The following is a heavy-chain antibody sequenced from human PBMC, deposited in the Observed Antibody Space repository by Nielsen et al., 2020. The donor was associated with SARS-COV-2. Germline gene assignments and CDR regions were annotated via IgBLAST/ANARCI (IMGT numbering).Heavy chain of an antibody. CDR3: GRSTVITSNYYMDV. CDR2: ISGSGGST. J-gene: IGHJ6*03. Sequence: WIRQPPGKGLEWVSAISGSGGSTYYADSVKGRFTISRDNSKNTLYLQMNSLRAEDTAVYYCGRSTVITSNYYMDVWGKGTTVTVSS. V-gene: IGHV3-23*01. D-gene: IGHD3-16*01.